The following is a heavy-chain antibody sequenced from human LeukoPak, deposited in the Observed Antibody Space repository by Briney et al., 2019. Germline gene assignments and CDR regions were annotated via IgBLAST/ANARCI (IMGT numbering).Heavy chain of an antibody. V-gene: IGHV1-69*05. CDR1: GGTFSSYA. CDR2: ISPIVGAA. CDR3: WRGRLGFKYSSSPLGSSYFDY. D-gene: IGHD6-6*01. Sequence: SVKISSKASGGTFSSYAISCVRQAPGQKGVWMGAISPIVGAANYAQNFQSRVSIITGESASTAYMVLRSLRSEDTAAYYCWRGRLGFKYSSSPLGSSYFDYWGQGTLVTVSS. J-gene: IGHJ4*02.